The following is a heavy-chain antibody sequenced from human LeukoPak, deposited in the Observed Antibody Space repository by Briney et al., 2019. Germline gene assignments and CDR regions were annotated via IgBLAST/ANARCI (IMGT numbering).Heavy chain of an antibody. J-gene: IGHJ3*02. D-gene: IGHD3-9*01. Sequence: PSETLSLTCAVYGGSFSGYYWSWIRQPPGKGLEWIGEINHSGSTNYNPSLKSRVTISVDTSKNQFSLKLSSVTAADTAVYYCAREVLYYDILTVRGAFDIWGQGTMVTVSS. CDR1: GGSFSGYY. CDR2: INHSGST. V-gene: IGHV4-34*01. CDR3: AREVLYYDILTVRGAFDI.